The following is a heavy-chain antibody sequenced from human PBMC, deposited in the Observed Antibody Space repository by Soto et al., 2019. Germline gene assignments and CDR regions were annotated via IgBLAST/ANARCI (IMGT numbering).Heavy chain of an antibody. CDR2: ISSSSSYI. D-gene: IGHD2-21*02. V-gene: IGHV3-21*01. CDR3: ARPRDDFTWGQYYFDY. Sequence: GGSLRLSCAASGFTFSSYSMNWVRQAPGKGLEWFSSISSSSSYIYYADSVKGRFTISRDNAKNSLYLQMNSLRAEDTAVYYCARPRDDFTWGQYYFDYWGQGTLVTVSS. J-gene: IGHJ4*02. CDR1: GFTFSSYS.